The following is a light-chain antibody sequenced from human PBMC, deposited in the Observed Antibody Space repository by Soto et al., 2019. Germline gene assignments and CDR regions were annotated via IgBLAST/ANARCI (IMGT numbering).Light chain of an antibody. CDR3: QQYGSSRYT. V-gene: IGKV3-20*01. CDR1: QSVSSSY. Sequence: EIVLTQSPGTLSLSPGERATLSCRASQSVSSSYLAWYQQKPCQAPRLLIYGASSRATANPDRITGSGSGTDFTLTISRLEPEDFAVYYCQQYGSSRYTFGQGNKLETK. CDR2: GAS. J-gene: IGKJ2*01.